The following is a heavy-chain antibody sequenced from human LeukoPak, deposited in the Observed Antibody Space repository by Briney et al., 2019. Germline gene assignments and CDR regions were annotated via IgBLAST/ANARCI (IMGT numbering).Heavy chain of an antibody. CDR1: GGSISSGGYY. Sequence: SETLSLTCTVSGGSISSGGYYWSWIRQHPGKGLEWIGYIYYSGSTYYNPSLKSRVTISVDTSKNQFSLKLSSVTAADTAVYYCARGGYCSSTSCCTQHPFDYWGQGTLVTVSS. CDR2: IYYSGST. D-gene: IGHD2-2*02. V-gene: IGHV4-31*03. CDR3: ARGGYCSSTSCCTQHPFDY. J-gene: IGHJ4*02.